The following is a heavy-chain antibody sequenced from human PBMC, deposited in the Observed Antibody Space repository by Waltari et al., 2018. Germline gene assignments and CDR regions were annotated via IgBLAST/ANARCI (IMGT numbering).Heavy chain of an antibody. V-gene: IGHV3-7*04. Sequence: VLLVESGGGLVRPGGSWGLSCAASGFTFGRYWMNWARRAPGKGLEWVANIKQDGSEKSYVDSVKGRFTISRDSAKNSLYLQMNSLRVEDTAVYYCVRGGGTVPGPDDYWGQGTLVTVSS. D-gene: IGHD6-19*01. CDR1: GFTFGRYW. J-gene: IGHJ4*02. CDR2: IKQDGSEK. CDR3: VRGGGTVPGPDDY.